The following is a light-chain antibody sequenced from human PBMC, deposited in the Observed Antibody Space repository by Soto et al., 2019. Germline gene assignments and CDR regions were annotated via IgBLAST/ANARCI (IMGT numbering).Light chain of an antibody. Sequence: QSVLAQPASVSGSPGQSITISCTGTHNDVGHENFVSWYQQHPDKVPKLIIYDVTRRASGISSRFSASKSGNTAYLAISGLQADDDADYYCCSYRRENPRFYVFGTGTKLTVL. CDR1: HNDVGHENF. CDR2: DVT. CDR3: CSYRRENPRFYV. V-gene: IGLV2-14*03. J-gene: IGLJ1*01.